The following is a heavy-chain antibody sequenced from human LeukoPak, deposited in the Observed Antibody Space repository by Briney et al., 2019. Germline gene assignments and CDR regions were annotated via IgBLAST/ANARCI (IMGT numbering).Heavy chain of an antibody. D-gene: IGHD6-19*01. Sequence: ASVKVSCKASGGTFSSYAISWVRQAPGQGLEWMGGIIPIFGTANYAQKFQGRVTITADESTSTAYMELSSLRSEDTAVYYCARDMYSSGRYWYFDLWGRGTLVTVSS. CDR1: GGTFSSYA. J-gene: IGHJ2*01. V-gene: IGHV1-69*13. CDR2: IIPIFGTA. CDR3: ARDMYSSGRYWYFDL.